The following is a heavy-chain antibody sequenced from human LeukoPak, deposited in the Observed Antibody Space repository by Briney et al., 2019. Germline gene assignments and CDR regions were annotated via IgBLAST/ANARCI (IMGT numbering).Heavy chain of an antibody. CDR2: ISADNGDT. D-gene: IGHD6-19*01. CDR1: GYTFTSYG. J-gene: IGHJ6*03. Sequence: GASVKVSCKASGYTFTSYGISWVRQAPGQGREWMGWISADNGDTSYEEKLQGRVTMTTDTSTGTAYMELRSLRSDDTAVYYCARDKETVATYYYYYMDVWGKGTTVTVSS. V-gene: IGHV1-18*01. CDR3: ARDKETVATYYYYYMDV.